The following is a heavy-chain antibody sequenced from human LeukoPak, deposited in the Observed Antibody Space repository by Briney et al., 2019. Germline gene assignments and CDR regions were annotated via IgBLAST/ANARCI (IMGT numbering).Heavy chain of an antibody. CDR3: ASHRGYSYGYGDY. CDR2: ISYDGRNK. CDR1: GFTFSSYA. Sequence: GRSLRLSCAASGFTFSSYAMHWVRQAPGKGLEWVAVISYDGRNKYHADSVKGRFTISRDNSKNTLYLQMNSLRAEDTAVYYCASHRGYSYGYGDYWGQGTLVTVSS. J-gene: IGHJ4*02. D-gene: IGHD5-18*01. V-gene: IGHV3-30*01.